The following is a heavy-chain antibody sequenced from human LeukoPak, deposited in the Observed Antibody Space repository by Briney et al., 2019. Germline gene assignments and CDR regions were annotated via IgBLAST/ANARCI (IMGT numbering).Heavy chain of an antibody. D-gene: IGHD4-11*01. J-gene: IGHJ5*02. CDR3: ARHSYRNYLGWFDP. V-gene: IGHV4-39*01. Sequence: SETLSLTCTVSGGSINSENYYWGWIRQPPGKGLEWIGSIYYSGSTYYNPSLKIRVTMSVDTSNNQFSLMLNSVTAADTAVYYCARHSYRNYLGWFDPWGQGTLVTVSS. CDR1: GGSINSENYY. CDR2: IYYSGST.